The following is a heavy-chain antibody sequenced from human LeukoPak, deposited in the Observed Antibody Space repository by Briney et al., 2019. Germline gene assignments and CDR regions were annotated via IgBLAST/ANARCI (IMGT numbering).Heavy chain of an antibody. CDR3: AGRGYYDSIWFLDHAFDI. Sequence: SVKVSCKASGGTFSSYAISWVRQAPGQGLEWMGGIIPIFGTANYAQKFQGRVMITADESTSTAYMELSSLRSEDTAVYYCAGRGYYDSIWFLDHAFDIWGQGTMVTVSS. J-gene: IGHJ3*02. CDR1: GGTFSSYA. CDR2: IIPIFGTA. D-gene: IGHD3-22*01. V-gene: IGHV1-69*13.